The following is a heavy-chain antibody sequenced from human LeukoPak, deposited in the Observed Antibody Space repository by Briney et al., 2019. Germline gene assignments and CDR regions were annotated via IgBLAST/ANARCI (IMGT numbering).Heavy chain of an antibody. CDR1: GGSFSGYY. D-gene: IGHD2/OR15-2a*01. V-gene: IGHV4-34*01. J-gene: IGHJ3*02. Sequence: SETLSLTCAVYGGSFSGYYWSWIRQPPGKGLEWIGEINHSGSTNYNPSLKSRVTISVDTSKNQFSLKLSSVTAADTAVYYCARLRIRGAFDIWGQGTMVTVSS. CDR3: ARLRIRGAFDI. CDR2: INHSGST.